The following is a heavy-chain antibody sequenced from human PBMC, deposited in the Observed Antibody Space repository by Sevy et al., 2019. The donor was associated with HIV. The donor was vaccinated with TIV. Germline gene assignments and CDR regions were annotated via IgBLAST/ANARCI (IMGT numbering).Heavy chain of an antibody. D-gene: IGHD2-15*01. V-gene: IGHV4-59*01. Sequence: SETLSLTCTVSGGSISIYYWSWIRQPPGKGLEWIGSIYYSGSSGKTNYNPSLKSRVTISVDTSKSEFSLKLRSVTAADTAVYYCVRAVGYYYYAMDVWGQGTTVTVSS. CDR2: IYYSGSSGKT. CDR1: GGSISIYY. CDR3: VRAVGYYYYAMDV. J-gene: IGHJ6*02.